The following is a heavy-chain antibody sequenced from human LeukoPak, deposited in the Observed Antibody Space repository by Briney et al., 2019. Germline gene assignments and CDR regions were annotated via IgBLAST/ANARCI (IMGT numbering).Heavy chain of an antibody. V-gene: IGHV3-53*04. CDR1: GFTVSSNY. D-gene: IGHD6-13*01. Sequence: GGSLRPSCAASGFTVSSNYMSWVRQAPGKGLEWVSVIYSGGSTYYADSVKGRFTISRHNSKNTLYLQMNSLRAEDTAVYYCARETIAAAGTSGDYWGQGTLVTVSS. CDR3: ARETIAAAGTSGDY. CDR2: IYSGGST. J-gene: IGHJ4*02.